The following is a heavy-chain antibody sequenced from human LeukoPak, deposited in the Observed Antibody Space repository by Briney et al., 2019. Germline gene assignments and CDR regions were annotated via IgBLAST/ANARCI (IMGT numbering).Heavy chain of an antibody. CDR3: ARVTYSSSNWFDP. CDR2: IYTSGST. Sequence: SETLSLTCTLSGGSISSYYWSWIRQPAGKGLEWIGRIYTSGSTNYNPSLKSRVTMSVDTPKNQFSLKLSSVTAADTAVCYCARVTYSSSNWFDPWGQGTLVTVSS. CDR1: GGSISSYY. V-gene: IGHV4-4*07. J-gene: IGHJ5*02. D-gene: IGHD6-13*01.